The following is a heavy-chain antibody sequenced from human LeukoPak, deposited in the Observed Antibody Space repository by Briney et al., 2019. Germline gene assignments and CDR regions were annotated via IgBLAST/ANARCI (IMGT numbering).Heavy chain of an antibody. CDR2: MNKDGSEK. J-gene: IGHJ4*02. CDR1: GFIFSNYW. CDR3: ARDPVEWEQLLDY. Sequence: GGSLRLSCAASGFIFSNYWMGWVRQAPGKRPEWVANMNKDGSEKYYADSVKGRFTISRDNARNSVYLQMNSLRVEDTALYYCARDPVEWEQLLDYWGQGTLVTVSS. D-gene: IGHD1-26*01. V-gene: IGHV3-7*01.